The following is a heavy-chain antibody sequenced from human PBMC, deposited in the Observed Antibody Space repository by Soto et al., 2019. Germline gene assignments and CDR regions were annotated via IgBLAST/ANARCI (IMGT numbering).Heavy chain of an antibody. J-gene: IGHJ4*02. Sequence: ASVKVSCKTSGYTFTNNYMHWVRQAPGQGLEWMGMIYPNGGTTDYAQKFQGRVTMTSDTSTTTVYMELSRLRSDDTAVYYCARGGYSGYDFDYWGQGTLVTVSS. CDR3: ARGGYSGYDFDY. CDR2: IYPNGGTT. V-gene: IGHV1-46*01. D-gene: IGHD5-12*01. CDR1: GYTFTNNY.